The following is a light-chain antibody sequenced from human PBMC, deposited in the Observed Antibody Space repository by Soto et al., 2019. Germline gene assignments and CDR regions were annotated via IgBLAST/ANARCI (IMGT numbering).Light chain of an antibody. CDR2: GAS. V-gene: IGKV3-20*01. CDR1: QSVTGSY. CDR3: QQYGSSPPDT. J-gene: IGKJ3*01. Sequence: EIVLTQSPGTLSLSPGERATLSCRASQSVTGSYLAWYQQKPGQAPRLLIYGASSRASGIPVRFSGSGSGTDFTLTISRLEPEDFAVYYCQQYGSSPPDTFGPGTKVDMK.